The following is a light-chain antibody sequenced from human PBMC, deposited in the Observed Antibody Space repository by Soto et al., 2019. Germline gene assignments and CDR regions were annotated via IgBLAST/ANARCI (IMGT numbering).Light chain of an antibody. Sequence: QSALTQPASVSGSPGQSITISCTGTSSDVGSYNLVSWYQQRPGKAPKLIIYKDSKRPSGLSNRFSGSKSGKTASLTISGLQAEDEADYYCCSYASSITFYVFGTGTKVTVL. CDR3: CSYASSITFYV. V-gene: IGLV2-23*01. J-gene: IGLJ1*01. CDR1: SSDVGSYNL. CDR2: KDS.